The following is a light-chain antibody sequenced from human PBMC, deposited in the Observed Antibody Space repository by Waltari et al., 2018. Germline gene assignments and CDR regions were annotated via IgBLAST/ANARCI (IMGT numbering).Light chain of an antibody. CDR3: VLYMGSGIWV. CDR1: SCSVSLPSS. CDR2: KIN. J-gene: IGLJ3*02. Sequence: QTVVTQEPSLSVSPGGTVPLTCALSSCSVSLPSSSRWYQQTPGQAPRTLVYKINNRSSGVPDRFSGSMLGNKAALTITGAQAEDESDYYCVLYMGSGIWVFGGGTKLTVL. V-gene: IGLV8-61*01.